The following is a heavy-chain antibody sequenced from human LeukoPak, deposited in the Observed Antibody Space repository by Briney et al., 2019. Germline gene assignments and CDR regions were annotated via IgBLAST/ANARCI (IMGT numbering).Heavy chain of an antibody. CDR3: ARDLGSSWYGAWISYYYGMDV. Sequence: GASVKVSCKTSGFTFTTYTMHWVRQAPGQRLEWMGWINAANGNTQYSQKFQGRVTITRDTSASTAYMELSSLRSEDTAVYYCARDLGSSWYGAWISYYYGMDVWGQGTTVTVSS. V-gene: IGHV1-3*01. CDR1: GFTFTTYT. CDR2: INAANGNT. D-gene: IGHD6-13*01. J-gene: IGHJ6*02.